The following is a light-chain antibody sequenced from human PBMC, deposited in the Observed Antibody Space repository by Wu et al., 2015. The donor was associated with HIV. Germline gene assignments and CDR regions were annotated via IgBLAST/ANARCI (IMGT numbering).Light chain of an antibody. CDR2: GAS. CDR3: QQYGSSPYS. Sequence: EIVLTQSPDTLSLSPGERATLSRRASQSVSSSYLAWYQQRPGQAPRLLIYGASSRATGIPDRFSGSGSGTDFTLTISRLEREDFAVYYCQQYGSSPYSFGQGTKLEIK. V-gene: IGKV3-20*01. J-gene: IGKJ2*03. CDR1: QSVSSSY.